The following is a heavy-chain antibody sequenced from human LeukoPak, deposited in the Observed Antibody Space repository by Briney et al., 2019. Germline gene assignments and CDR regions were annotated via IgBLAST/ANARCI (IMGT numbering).Heavy chain of an antibody. CDR3: ARYCSSTSCYSDYFDY. Sequence: ASVKVSCKASGYTFTGYYMHWVRQAPGQGLEWMGWINPNSGGTNYAQKFQGWVTMTRDTSISTAYMELSRLRSDDTAVYYCARYCSSTSCYSDYFDYWGQGTLVTVSS. CDR1: GYTFTGYY. J-gene: IGHJ4*02. D-gene: IGHD2-2*01. CDR2: INPNSGGT. V-gene: IGHV1-2*04.